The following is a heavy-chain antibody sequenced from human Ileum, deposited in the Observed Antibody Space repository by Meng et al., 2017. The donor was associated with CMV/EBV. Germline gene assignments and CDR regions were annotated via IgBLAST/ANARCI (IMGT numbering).Heavy chain of an antibody. J-gene: IGHJ4*02. CDR1: GYMFTDYY. Sequence: ASVKVSCKASGYMFTDYYMHWVRQAPGQGPEWMGWVNPYNGDTHYAQKFQGRVTMTTDTAITTTYMDLHNLRSDDTAVYYCARDGVVCSSTRCQALGHWGQGTLVTVSS. V-gene: IGHV1-2*02. D-gene: IGHD2-2*01. CDR3: ARDGVVCSSTRCQALGH. CDR2: VNPYNGDT.